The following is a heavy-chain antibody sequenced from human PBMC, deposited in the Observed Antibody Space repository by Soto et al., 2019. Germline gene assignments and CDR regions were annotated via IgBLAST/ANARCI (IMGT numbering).Heavy chain of an antibody. CDR3: ARDYDYRLDY. V-gene: IGHV3-33*01. J-gene: IGHJ4*02. D-gene: IGHD5-12*01. CDR1: GFNFSSYG. CDR2: IWYDGSNK. Sequence: VGSLRLPCGASGFNFSSYGIHWLRQAPGKGLEWVAVIWYDGSNKYYADSVKGRFTISRDNSKNTLYLQMNSLRAEDTAIYYCARDYDYRLDYWGQGTLVTVSS.